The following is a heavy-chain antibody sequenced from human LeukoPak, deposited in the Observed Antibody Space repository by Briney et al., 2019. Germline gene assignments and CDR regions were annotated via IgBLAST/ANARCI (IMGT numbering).Heavy chain of an antibody. Sequence: SQTFSLTCAISGDSVSSNTVAWNWIRQSPSRGLEWLGRTYYRSKWFDEYAVSVKSRITINPDTSKNQFSLQLNSATPDDTAIYYCVRGQTLGHLDSWGQGTLITVSS. CDR1: GDSVSSNTVA. D-gene: IGHD3-3*02. CDR3: VRGQTLGHLDS. V-gene: IGHV6-1*01. J-gene: IGHJ4*02. CDR2: TYYRSKWFD.